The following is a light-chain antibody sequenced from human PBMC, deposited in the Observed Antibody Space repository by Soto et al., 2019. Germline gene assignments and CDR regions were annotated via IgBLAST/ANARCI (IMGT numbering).Light chain of an antibody. Sequence: SLSAAVGDRVTITSRPSQGISSYLAWYQQKPGKAPNLLIYAASTLQSEVPSRFSGSGSGTDFTLTISSLQPEDFATYYCRQLNSYPITFGQGTRLEIK. J-gene: IGKJ5*01. V-gene: IGKV1-9*01. CDR3: RQLNSYPIT. CDR2: AAS. CDR1: QGISSY.